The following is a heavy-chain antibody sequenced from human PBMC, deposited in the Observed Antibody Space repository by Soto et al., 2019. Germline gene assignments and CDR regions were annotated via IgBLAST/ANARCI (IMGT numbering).Heavy chain of an antibody. CDR3: ARAGVYYYYYMDV. CDR2: IYYSGST. V-gene: IGHV4-59*01. CDR1: GGCISSYY. D-gene: IGHD3-3*01. J-gene: IGHJ6*03. Sequence: PSETLSLTCTVSGGCISSYYWSWIRQPPGKGLEWIGYIYYSGSTNYNPSLKSRVTISVDTSKNQFSLKLSSVTAADTAVYYCARAGVYYYYYMDVWGKGTTVTVSS.